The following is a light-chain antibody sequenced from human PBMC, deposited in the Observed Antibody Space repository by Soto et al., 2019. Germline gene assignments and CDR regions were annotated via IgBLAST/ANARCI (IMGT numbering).Light chain of an antibody. J-gene: IGKJ2*01. Sequence: DIVMTQSPSSLSASLGDRVTITCRASQSINNCLNWYQQRPGQAPKLLISGASSWETGVPSGFSGSGSGTEFSLSISSFQSEDFAIYFCQQSCSCPTYTFGQGTKLEI. CDR2: GAS. CDR3: QQSCSCPTYT. CDR1: QSINNC. V-gene: IGKV1-39*01.